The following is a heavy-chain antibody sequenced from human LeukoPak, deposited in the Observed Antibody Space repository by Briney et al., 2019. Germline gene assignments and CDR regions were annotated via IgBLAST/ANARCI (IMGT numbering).Heavy chain of an antibody. CDR2: IIPIFGIA. CDR1: RGTFSRYA. Sequence: APVKVSCKASRGTFSRYAISWVRQAPGQGLEWMGRIIPIFGIANYAQKFQGRVTITADKSTSTAYMELSSLRSEDTAVYYCARGYCTNGVCLGSQNYYYYYGMDVWGQGTTVTVSS. V-gene: IGHV1-69*04. CDR3: ARGYCTNGVCLGSQNYYYYYGMDV. J-gene: IGHJ6*02. D-gene: IGHD2-8*01.